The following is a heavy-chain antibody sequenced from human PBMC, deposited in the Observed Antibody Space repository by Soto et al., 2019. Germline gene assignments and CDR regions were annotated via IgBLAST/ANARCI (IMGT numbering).Heavy chain of an antibody. D-gene: IGHD3-22*01. CDR3: ARMLAVNYYFYYVDV. CDR1: GFSLRNARLR. V-gene: IGHV2-26*01. J-gene: IGHJ6*03. Sequence: QVTLKESGPVLVKPTETLTLTCTVSGFSLRNARLRVSGIRQLPVKALEWLANILSSDEKSYNTSLKRRVTLSKETSKSQVVLTMTYMVPVDTATDFCARMLAVNYYFYYVDVWGEGTTVTVSS. CDR2: ILSSDEK.